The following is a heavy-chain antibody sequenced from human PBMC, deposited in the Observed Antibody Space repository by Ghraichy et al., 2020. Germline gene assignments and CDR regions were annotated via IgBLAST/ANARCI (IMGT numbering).Heavy chain of an antibody. CDR1: GDSLSNNDVA. J-gene: IGHJ3*02. Sequence: SQTLSLTCVISGDSLSNNDVAWNWIRQSPSRGLEWLGRTYRMASEYAESVKARTAITPDTSKNQFSLRLNSVTPDDTAVYYCARGGHNTFDIWGQGIMVTVSS. D-gene: IGHD2/OR15-2a*01. CDR2: TYRMAS. V-gene: IGHV6-1*01. CDR3: ARGGHNTFDI.